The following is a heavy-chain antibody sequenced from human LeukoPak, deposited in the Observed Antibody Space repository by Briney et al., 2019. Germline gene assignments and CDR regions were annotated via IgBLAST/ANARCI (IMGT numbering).Heavy chain of an antibody. CDR3: ARSTGIDP. J-gene: IGHJ5*02. V-gene: IGHV3-48*01. D-gene: IGHD4-17*01. Sequence: GGSLRLSCAASGFTFSSYSMNWVRQAPGKGLEWVSYISSSSSTIYYVDSVKGRFTISRDNAKNSLYLQMNSLRAEDTAVYYCARSTGIDPWGQGTLVTVSS. CDR2: ISSSSSTI. CDR1: GFTFSSYS.